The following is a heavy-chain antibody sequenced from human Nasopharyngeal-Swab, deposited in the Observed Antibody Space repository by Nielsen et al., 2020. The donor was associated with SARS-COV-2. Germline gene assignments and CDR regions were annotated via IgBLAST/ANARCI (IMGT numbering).Heavy chain of an antibody. Sequence: SETLSLTCTVSGGSISSSSYYWGWIRQPPGKGLEWIGSIYYSGSTYYNPSLKSRVTISVDTSKNQFSLKLSSVTAADTAVYYCARDRRDDFWSGYYYYYYYGMDVWGQGTTVTVSS. J-gene: IGHJ6*02. V-gene: IGHV4-39*07. CDR1: GGSISSSSYY. D-gene: IGHD3-3*01. CDR3: ARDRRDDFWSGYYYYYYYGMDV. CDR2: IYYSGST.